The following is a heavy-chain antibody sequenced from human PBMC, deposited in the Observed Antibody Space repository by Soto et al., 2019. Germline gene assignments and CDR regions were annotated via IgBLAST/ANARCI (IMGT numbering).Heavy chain of an antibody. D-gene: IGHD2-2*01. CDR2: ISWNSGSI. J-gene: IGHJ4*02. Sequence: GGSLRLSCAASGFTFDDYAMHWVRQAPGKGLEWVSGISWNSGSIGYADSVKGRFTISRDNAKNSLYLQMNSLRAEDTALYYCAKVMSTDCTYYFDYWGQGTLVTVSS. CDR3: AKVMSTDCTYYFDY. V-gene: IGHV3-9*01. CDR1: GFTFDDYA.